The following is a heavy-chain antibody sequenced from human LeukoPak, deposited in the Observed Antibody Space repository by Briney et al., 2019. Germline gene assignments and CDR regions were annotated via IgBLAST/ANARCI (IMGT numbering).Heavy chain of an antibody. CDR1: GFTFSSYG. Sequence: GGSPRLSCAASGFTFSSYGMHWVRQAPGKGLEWVAFKSYDGSNKYYADSVKGRFTISSDNSNNTLYLQMNSLRAEDTAVYYGAKDLVRSSSSRFFDYWGQGTLVTVSS. CDR2: KSYDGSNK. D-gene: IGHD6-6*01. V-gene: IGHV3-30*18. J-gene: IGHJ4*02. CDR3: AKDLVRSSSSRFFDY.